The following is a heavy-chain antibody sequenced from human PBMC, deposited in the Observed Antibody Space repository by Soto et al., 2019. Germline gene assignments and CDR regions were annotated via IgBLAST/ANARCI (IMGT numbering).Heavy chain of an antibody. V-gene: IGHV1-2*02. Sequence: VEVSCKACGYMLTGKCMCWVRQDPGQGLEYMGWINPNSGATNYAQKFQGRVTMTWDTSISTAYVELSRLRSDDTAVYYCAPHYPDSSGYFDHWGQGTLVTVSS. D-gene: IGHD3-22*01. CDR1: GYMLTGKC. CDR2: INPNSGAT. J-gene: IGHJ4*02. CDR3: APHYPDSSGYFDH.